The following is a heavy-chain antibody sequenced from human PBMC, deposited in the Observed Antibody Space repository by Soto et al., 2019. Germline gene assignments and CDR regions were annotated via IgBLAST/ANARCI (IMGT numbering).Heavy chain of an antibody. D-gene: IGHD5-18*01. J-gene: IGHJ5*02. V-gene: IGHV3-9*01. CDR1: GFTFDDYA. CDR3: AKDITDMVNGLIEH. Sequence: SLRLSWAASGFTFDDYAMHWVRQAPGKVLEWVSVISWNSGSIGYADSVKGRFTISRDNAKNYLYLQMNSLTAEDTALYYCAKDITDMVNGLIEHWGKGTPVTVSS. CDR2: ISWNSGSI.